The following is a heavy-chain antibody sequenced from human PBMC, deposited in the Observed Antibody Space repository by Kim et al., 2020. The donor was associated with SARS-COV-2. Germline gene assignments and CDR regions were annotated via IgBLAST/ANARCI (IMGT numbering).Heavy chain of an antibody. CDR3: ARNDYGDFYFDY. J-gene: IGHJ4*02. D-gene: IGHD4-17*01. Sequence: YADTVKGRFTIPRDNSKNTLYLQMNSLRAEDTAVYYCARNDYGDFYFDYWGQGILVTVSS. V-gene: IGHV3-33*01.